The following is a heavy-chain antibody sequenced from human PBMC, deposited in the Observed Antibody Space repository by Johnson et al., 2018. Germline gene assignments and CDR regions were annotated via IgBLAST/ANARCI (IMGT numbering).Heavy chain of an antibody. CDR2: IIHIFGTA. CDR3: GIMITFGGVGHGMDV. Sequence: QVQLVQSGAEVKKXGSSXKVXCKASGGTFSSYAISWVRQAPGQGLEWMGGIIHIFGTANYAQKFQGRVTITADESTGTAYMALSSLRSEDTAVYYCGIMITFGGVGHGMDVWGQGTTVTVSS. CDR1: GGTFSSYA. J-gene: IGHJ6*02. V-gene: IGHV1-69*01. D-gene: IGHD3-16*01.